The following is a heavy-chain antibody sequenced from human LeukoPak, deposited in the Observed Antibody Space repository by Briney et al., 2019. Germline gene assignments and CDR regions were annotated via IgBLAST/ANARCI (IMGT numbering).Heavy chain of an antibody. V-gene: IGHV4-31*03. J-gene: IGHJ4*02. Sequence: SETLSLTCSVSGGSISSGDYYWSRIRQLPGKGLEWIGYIYYSGSTYYNPSLKSRVTIPLDTSKNQFSLKLSSVTAADTAVYYCARLWSSSWINYFDYWGQGTLVTVSS. CDR2: IYYSGST. CDR3: ARLWSSSWINYFDY. D-gene: IGHD6-13*01. CDR1: GGSISSGDYY.